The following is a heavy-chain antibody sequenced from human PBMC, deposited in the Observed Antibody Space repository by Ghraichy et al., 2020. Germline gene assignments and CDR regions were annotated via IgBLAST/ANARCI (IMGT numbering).Heavy chain of an antibody. V-gene: IGHV3-23*01. D-gene: IGHD2-15*01. CDR2: ISGSGGST. CDR3: AKDPRQGRHYCSGGSCYYGMDV. J-gene: IGHJ6*02. CDR1: GFTFSSYA. Sequence: GALRLSCAASGFTFSSYAMSWVRQAPGKGLEWVSAISGSGGSTYYADSVKGRFTISRDNSKNTLYLQMNSLRAEDTAVYYCAKDPRQGRHYCSGGSCYYGMDVWGQGTTVTVSS.